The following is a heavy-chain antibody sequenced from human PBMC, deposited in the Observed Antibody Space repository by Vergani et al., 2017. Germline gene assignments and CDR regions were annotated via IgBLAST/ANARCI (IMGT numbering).Heavy chain of an antibody. J-gene: IGHJ5*02. V-gene: IGHV4-34*01. CDR2: INHSGST. Sequence: QVQLQQWGAGLLKPSETLSLTCAVSGGSFSGYYWGWICQPPGKGLEWIGEINHSGSTNYNPSLKSRVTITVDTSKNQFSLKLSSVTAADTAVYYCSRVSSIAAAAWGQGTLVTVSS. CDR3: SRVSSIAAAA. CDR1: GGSFSGYY. D-gene: IGHD6-13*01.